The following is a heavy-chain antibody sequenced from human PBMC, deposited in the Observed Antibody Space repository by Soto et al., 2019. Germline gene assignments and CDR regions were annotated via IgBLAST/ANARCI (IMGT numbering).Heavy chain of an antibody. CDR2: ISGSGGRT. Sequence: EVQLLESGGGLVQPGGSLRLSCAASGFTFRSYAMSWVRQAPGKGLVWVSAISGSGGRTYYADSVKGRFTISRDNSKNTLYLQMNSLRAEDTAVYYCAQDGGLVVVITEARQGWFDPWGQGTLVSVSS. CDR3: AQDGGLVVVITEARQGWFDP. CDR1: GFTFRSYA. V-gene: IGHV3-23*01. D-gene: IGHD3-22*01. J-gene: IGHJ5*02.